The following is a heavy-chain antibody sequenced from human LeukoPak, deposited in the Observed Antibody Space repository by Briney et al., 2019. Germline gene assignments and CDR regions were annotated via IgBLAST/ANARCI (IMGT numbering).Heavy chain of an antibody. Sequence: GGSLRLSCAASGFTVSSNYMSWVRQAPGKGLEWVPVIYSGADTYYADSVKGRFTISRDRSKNTLYLQMNSLRAEDTAVYYCARGWDGLDYWGQGTLVTVSS. J-gene: IGHJ4*02. D-gene: IGHD5-24*01. CDR2: IYSGADT. CDR1: GFTVSSNY. CDR3: ARGWDGLDY. V-gene: IGHV3-66*01.